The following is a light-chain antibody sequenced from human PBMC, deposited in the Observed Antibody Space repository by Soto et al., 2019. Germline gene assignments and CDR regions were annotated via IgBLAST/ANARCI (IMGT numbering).Light chain of an antibody. Sequence: QSALTQPPSASGSPGQSVTISCTGTSSDVGTYNYVSWYQQHPDKAPKLMIYEVSKRPSGVPDRFSGSKSGNTASLTVSGLQAEDEADYYCSSYAGNNNVVFGGGTKLTVL. CDR2: EVS. J-gene: IGLJ2*01. CDR1: SSDVGTYNY. CDR3: SSYAGNNNVV. V-gene: IGLV2-8*01.